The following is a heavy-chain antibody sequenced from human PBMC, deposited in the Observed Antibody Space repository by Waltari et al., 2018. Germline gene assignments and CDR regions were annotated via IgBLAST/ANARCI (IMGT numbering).Heavy chain of an antibody. CDR3: ANPVWGVTPFNF. CDR2: IIVNGGRT. D-gene: IGHD3-10*01. V-gene: IGHV3-23*01. CDR1: GFTFSSSA. Sequence: EVQLLESGGGLVQPGGSLRLSGVASGFTFSSSAMSCVRQAPGKGLEWVAAIIVNGGRTFYADSVKGRFTISRDNSKNTLYLQMDNLRAEDTAVYHCANPVWGVTPFNFWGQGTLVTVSS. J-gene: IGHJ4*02.